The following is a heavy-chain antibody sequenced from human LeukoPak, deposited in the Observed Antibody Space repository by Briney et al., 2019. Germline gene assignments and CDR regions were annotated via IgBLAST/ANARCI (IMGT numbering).Heavy chain of an antibody. J-gene: IGHJ6*03. Sequence: PSETLSLTCTVSGGSISSSSYYWGWIRQPPGKGLEWIGSIYHSGSTYYNPSLKSRVTISVDTSKNQFSLKLSSVTAADTAVYYCARGRYCSSTSCQNYYYYYMDVWGKGTTVTISS. D-gene: IGHD2-2*01. CDR3: ARGRYCSSTSCQNYYYYYMDV. V-gene: IGHV4-39*07. CDR1: GGSISSSSYY. CDR2: IYHSGST.